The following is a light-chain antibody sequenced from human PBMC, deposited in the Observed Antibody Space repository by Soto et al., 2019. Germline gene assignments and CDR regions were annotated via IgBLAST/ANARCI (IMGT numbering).Light chain of an antibody. V-gene: IGKV2-28*01. CDR3: MQALQATGLT. CDR2: LGS. CDR1: QSLLHSNGYNY. J-gene: IGKJ4*01. Sequence: DIVMTQSPLSLPVTPGEPASISCRSSQSLLHSNGYNYLDWYLQKPGQSPQLLIYLGSNRASGVPDRFSGSGSGTDFTLKISRVEAADVEVYYCMQALQATGLTFGGGTKVEIK.